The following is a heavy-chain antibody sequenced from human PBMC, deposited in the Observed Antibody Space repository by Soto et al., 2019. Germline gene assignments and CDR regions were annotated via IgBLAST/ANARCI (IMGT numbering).Heavy chain of an antibody. V-gene: IGHV1-69*01. CDR2: IIPVFDTV. J-gene: IGHJ4*02. D-gene: IGHD3-22*01. Sequence: QEQLVQSGAEVKKSGSSVKVSCKDTGGLFSSYAVSWVRQAPGQGLEWMGGIIPVFDTVYYAQKFQGRVTTTADESNNTCYMEHSSLRDEDTAMYYCARGGSGYVWFNEFWGQGTLVTVSS. CDR3: ARGGSGYVWFNEF. CDR1: GGLFSSYA.